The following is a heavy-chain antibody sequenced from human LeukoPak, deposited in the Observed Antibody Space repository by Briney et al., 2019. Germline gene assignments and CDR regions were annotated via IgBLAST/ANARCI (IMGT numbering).Heavy chain of an antibody. Sequence: GGSLRLSCAASGFTFSSYWMHWVRHAPGKGLVWVSRINSDGSSTSYADSVKGRFTISRDNAKNTLYLQMNSLRAEDTALYYCARVWSYDSSGYIDYWGQGTLVTVSS. CDR1: GFTFSSYW. CDR2: INSDGSST. J-gene: IGHJ4*02. CDR3: ARVWSYDSSGYIDY. D-gene: IGHD3-22*01. V-gene: IGHV3-74*01.